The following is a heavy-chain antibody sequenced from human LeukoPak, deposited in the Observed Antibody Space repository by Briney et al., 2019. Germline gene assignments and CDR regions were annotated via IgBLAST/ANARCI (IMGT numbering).Heavy chain of an antibody. J-gene: IGHJ4*02. V-gene: IGHV3-21*01. Sequence: GGSLRLSCAASGFTFSSYSMNWVRQAPGKGLEWVSSISSSSSYIYYADSVRGRFTISRDNAKNSLYLQMNSLRAEDTAVYYCARDPIGDRDTYYFDYWGQGTLVTVSS. CDR2: ISSSSSYI. D-gene: IGHD3-16*01. CDR1: GFTFSSYS. CDR3: ARDPIGDRDTYYFDY.